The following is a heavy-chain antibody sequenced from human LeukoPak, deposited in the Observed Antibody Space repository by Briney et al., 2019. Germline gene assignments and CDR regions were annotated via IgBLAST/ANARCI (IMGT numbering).Heavy chain of an antibody. J-gene: IGHJ4*02. Sequence: ASVKVSCKASGYTFTSYGITWVRQAPGQGLEWMGWISGYNGNTNYAQKLQGRVTMTIDTSTNTAYVELKSLRSGDTAVYYCARDSTWIQRSFDYWGQGTLVTVSS. CDR3: ARDSTWIQRSFDY. V-gene: IGHV1-18*01. CDR1: GYTFTSYG. D-gene: IGHD5-18*01. CDR2: ISGYNGNT.